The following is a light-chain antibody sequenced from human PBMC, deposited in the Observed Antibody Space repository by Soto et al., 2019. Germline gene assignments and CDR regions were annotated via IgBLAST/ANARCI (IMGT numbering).Light chain of an antibody. Sequence: DIVMTQSPLSLPVTPGEPASISCKSSQSLLHSNGYNFLNWYLQKPGQSPQLLIYLGSNRASGVPDRFSGSGSGTDFTLKIRRVEAEDVGVYYCMQALQTWTFGQGTKVEV. CDR3: MQALQTWT. V-gene: IGKV2-28*01. CDR1: QSLLHSNGYNF. CDR2: LGS. J-gene: IGKJ1*01.